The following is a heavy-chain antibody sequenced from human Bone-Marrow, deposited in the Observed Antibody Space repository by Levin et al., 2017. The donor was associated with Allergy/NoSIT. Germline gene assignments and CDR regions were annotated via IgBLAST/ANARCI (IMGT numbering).Heavy chain of an antibody. D-gene: IGHD6-13*01. J-gene: IGHJ5*02. Sequence: GESLKISCKASGYTFSDFYIHWVRQAPGQGLEWMGRINPKSGDTVYAQKFQGSVTLTRDTSITTAYMELSGLRSDDTALYYCGRGMASFNPWGQGTLVTVSS. CDR1: GYTFSDFY. CDR2: INPKSGDT. V-gene: IGHV1-2*06. CDR3: GRGMASFNP.